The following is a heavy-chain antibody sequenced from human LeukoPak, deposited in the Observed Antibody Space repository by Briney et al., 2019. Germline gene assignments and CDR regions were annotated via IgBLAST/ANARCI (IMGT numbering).Heavy chain of an antibody. CDR3: ARAAYGDYYFDY. Sequence: GRSLRLSCAASGFTFSDYYMHWIRQAPGKGLEWLSYISSSGSTIYYADSVKGRFTISRDNAKNSLYLQMNSLRADDTAIYYCARAAYGDYYFDYWGQGTLVTVSS. CDR1: GFTFSDYY. J-gene: IGHJ4*02. V-gene: IGHV3-11*01. CDR2: ISSSGSTI. D-gene: IGHD4-17*01.